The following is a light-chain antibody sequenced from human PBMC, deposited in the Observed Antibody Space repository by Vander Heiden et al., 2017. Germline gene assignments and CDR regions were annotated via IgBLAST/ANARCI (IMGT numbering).Light chain of an antibody. J-gene: IGLJ2*01. CDR1: SSDVGGYNY. CDR3: CSYAGRYTVL. Sequence: QSALTQPRSVSGSPGQSVTISCTGTSSDVGGYNYVSWHHQHPGKAPKLRMYDVSKRPSGVPDRFSGSKSGNTASLTISGLHTDDEADYYCCSYAGRYTVLFGGGTKLTVL. CDR2: DVS. V-gene: IGLV2-11*01.